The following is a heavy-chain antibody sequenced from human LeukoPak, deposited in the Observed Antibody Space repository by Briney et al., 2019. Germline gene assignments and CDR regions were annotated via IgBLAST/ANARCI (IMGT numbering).Heavy chain of an antibody. CDR1: GFTFSSYS. J-gene: IGHJ4*02. V-gene: IGHV3-64*01. Sequence: PGRSLRLSCAASGFTFSSYSMVWVRQAPGKGLEYVSGITSNGGTTYYGNSVKGRFTISRDNSKDTLYLQMGSLRTEDMAVYYCARGIRWASDYWGQGTPVTVAS. CDR2: ITSNGGTT. CDR3: ARGIRWASDY. D-gene: IGHD4-23*01.